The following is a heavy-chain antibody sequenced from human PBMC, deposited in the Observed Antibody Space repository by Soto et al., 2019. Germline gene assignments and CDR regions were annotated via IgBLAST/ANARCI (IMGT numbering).Heavy chain of an antibody. CDR2: INHSGST. V-gene: IGHV4-34*01. Sequence: SATLSLTCAVYGGSFSCYYWSWIRQPPGKGLEWIGEINHSGSTNYNPPLKSRVTISVDTSKNQFSLKLSSVTAADTAVYYCARGLXRGFIAAAGRKSNWFDPWGQGTLVTVSS. CDR3: ARGLXRGFIAAAGRKSNWFDP. J-gene: IGHJ5*02. D-gene: IGHD6-13*01. CDR1: GGSFSCYY.